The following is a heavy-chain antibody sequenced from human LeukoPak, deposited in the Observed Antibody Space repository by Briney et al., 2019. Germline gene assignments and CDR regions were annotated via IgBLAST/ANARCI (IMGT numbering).Heavy chain of an antibody. Sequence: SETLSLTCTVSGGSISSYYWSWIRQPAGKGLEWIGEINHSGSTNYNPSLKSRVTISVGTSKNQFSLKLSSVTAADTAVYYCARHGNYYGSGSYYWGQGTLVTVSS. J-gene: IGHJ4*02. CDR2: INHSGST. CDR1: GGSISSYY. D-gene: IGHD3-10*01. V-gene: IGHV4-34*01. CDR3: ARHGNYYGSGSYY.